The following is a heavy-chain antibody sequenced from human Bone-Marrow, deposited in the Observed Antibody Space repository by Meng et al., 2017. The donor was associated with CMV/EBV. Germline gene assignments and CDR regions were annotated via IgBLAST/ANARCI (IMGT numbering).Heavy chain of an antibody. Sequence: GGSRRLSCTASGFTVSSNYMSWVRQAPGKGLEWVSVIYSGGNTHHADSVKGRFTISRDHLKNTLYLQMNSLRAEDTAVYFCARDRVEMGYCSSTSCYTNYYYGMDVWGQGTTVTVSS. CDR2: IYSGGNT. D-gene: IGHD2-2*02. J-gene: IGHJ6*02. CDR1: GFTVSSNY. CDR3: ARDRVEMGYCSSTSCYTNYYYGMDV. V-gene: IGHV3-66*02.